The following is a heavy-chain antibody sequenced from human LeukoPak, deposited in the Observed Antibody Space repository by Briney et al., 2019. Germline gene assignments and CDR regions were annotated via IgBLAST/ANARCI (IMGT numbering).Heavy chain of an antibody. CDR1: GGSISSYY. CDR2: IYYSGST. D-gene: IGHD2-15*01. V-gene: IGHV4-59*01. J-gene: IGHJ6*02. Sequence: SETLSPTCTVSGGSISSYYWSWIRQPPGKGLEWIGYIYYSGSTNYNPSLKSRVTISVDTSKNQFSLKLSSVTTADTAVYYCARYCSGGSCYGFLDVWGQGTTVTVSS. CDR3: ARYCSGGSCYGFLDV.